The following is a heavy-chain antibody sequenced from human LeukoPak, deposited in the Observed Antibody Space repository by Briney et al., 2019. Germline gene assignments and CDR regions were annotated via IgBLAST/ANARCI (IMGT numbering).Heavy chain of an antibody. CDR3: APGSTGGSRGSWFDP. D-gene: IGHD1-26*01. Sequence: SETLSLTCTVSGGSISSYYWSWIRQPPGKGLEWIGYIYYSGSTNYNPSLKSRVTISVDTSKNQFSLKLRSVTAADTAVSYCAPGSTGGSRGSWFDPWGQGTLVTVSS. CDR2: IYYSGST. J-gene: IGHJ5*02. CDR1: GGSISSYY. V-gene: IGHV4-59*08.